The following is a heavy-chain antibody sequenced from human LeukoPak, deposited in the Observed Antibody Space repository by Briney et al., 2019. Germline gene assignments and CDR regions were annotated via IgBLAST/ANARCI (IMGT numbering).Heavy chain of an antibody. CDR3: AGNLPLAAASIHYYYGMDV. V-gene: IGHV3-53*04. Sequence: PGGSLRLSCAASGFTVSSNYMSWVRQAPGKGLEWVSVIYSGGSTYYADSVKGRFTISRHNSKNTLYLQMNSLRAEDTAVYYCAGNLPLAAASIHYYYGMDVWGQGTTVTVSS. D-gene: IGHD6-13*01. CDR1: GFTVSSNY. J-gene: IGHJ6*02. CDR2: IYSGGST.